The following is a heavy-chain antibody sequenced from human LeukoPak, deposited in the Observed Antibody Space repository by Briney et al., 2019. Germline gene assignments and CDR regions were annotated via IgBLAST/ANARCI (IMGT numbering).Heavy chain of an antibody. D-gene: IGHD6-19*01. CDR2: IYTSGSI. CDR1: GGSIISYY. Sequence: PSETLSLTCTVSGGSIISYYWSWIRQPAGKGLEWLGRIYTSGSINYNPSLKSRVTMSVDTSKHQFSLNLSSVTAADTAVYYCARGSSDWYFPYWGQGTLVTVSS. V-gene: IGHV4-4*07. CDR3: ARGSSDWYFPY. J-gene: IGHJ4*02.